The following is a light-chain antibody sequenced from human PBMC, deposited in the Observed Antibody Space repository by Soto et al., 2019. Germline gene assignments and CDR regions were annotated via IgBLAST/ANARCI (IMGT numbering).Light chain of an antibody. CDR1: GSDLGGFNS. CDR3: SSYTGSRNYV. V-gene: IGLV2-8*01. Sequence: QSALTQPPSASGSPGQSVTISCTGSGSDLGGFNSVSWYQQHPGKAPKLMIYEVHKRPSGVPDRFSGSKSGYTASLTVSGLQAEDEGDYYCSSYTGSRNYVFGTGTKLTVL. CDR2: EVH. J-gene: IGLJ1*01.